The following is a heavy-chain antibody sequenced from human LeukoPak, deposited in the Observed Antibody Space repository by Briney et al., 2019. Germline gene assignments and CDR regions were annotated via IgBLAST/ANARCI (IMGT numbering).Heavy chain of an antibody. V-gene: IGHV7-4-1*02. CDR1: GYTFTSYA. CDR2: INTNTGNP. Sequence: ASVKVSCQASGYTFTSYAMNWVRQAPGQGLEWMGWINTNTGNPTYAQCFTGRFVFSLDTSVSTAYLQISSLKAEDTDVYYCARPATPYYYDSSGYKNWFDPWGQGTLVTVSS. CDR3: ARPATPYYYDSSGYKNWFDP. D-gene: IGHD3-22*01. J-gene: IGHJ5*02.